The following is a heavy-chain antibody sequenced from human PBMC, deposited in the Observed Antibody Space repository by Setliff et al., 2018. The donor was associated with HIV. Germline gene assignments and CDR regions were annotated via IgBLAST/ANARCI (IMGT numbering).Heavy chain of an antibody. Sequence: PSETLSLTCTVSGGSIRSSNYYWGWIRQPPGKGLEWIGHNYYTGSTYYNPSLKSRVTISVDTSKNQFSLKLSSVTAADTAVYYCASLDSYANVYYYHGMDVWGQGTTVTVSS. J-gene: IGHJ6*02. D-gene: IGHD2-2*01. V-gene: IGHV4-39*01. CDR3: ASLDSYANVYYYHGMDV. CDR2: NYYTGST. CDR1: GGSIRSSNYY.